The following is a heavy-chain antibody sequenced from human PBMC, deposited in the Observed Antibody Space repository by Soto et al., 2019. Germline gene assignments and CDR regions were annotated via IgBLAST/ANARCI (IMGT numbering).Heavy chain of an antibody. CDR2: MNVDGSEK. CDR3: ASDVNGGYFDL. D-gene: IGHD2-8*01. CDR1: GFAFTKHW. V-gene: IGHV3-7*05. J-gene: IGHJ2*01. Sequence: EVQLVESGGGLVQPGGSLRLSCAASGFAFTKHWMGWVRQAPGKGLEWVANMNVDGSEKYYLDSVKGRFTISRDNGKNWLDLQMSSMRAEDTAVYYCASDVNGGYFDLWGRGILVTVSS.